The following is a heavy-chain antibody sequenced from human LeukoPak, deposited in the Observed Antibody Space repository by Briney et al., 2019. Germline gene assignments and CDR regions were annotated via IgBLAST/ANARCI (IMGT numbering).Heavy chain of an antibody. CDR3: ATYYYASGNYYNYIYY. D-gene: IGHD3-10*01. J-gene: IGHJ4*02. Sequence: GGSLRLSCAASGFTFSSYGMHWVRQAPGKGLEWVAFIRYDESDKKYKDSVKGRFTVSKDNSKNTVSLQMYSLRVEDTAVYYCATYYYASGNYYNYIYYWGQGALVTVSS. V-gene: IGHV3-30*02. CDR2: IRYDESDK. CDR1: GFTFSSYG.